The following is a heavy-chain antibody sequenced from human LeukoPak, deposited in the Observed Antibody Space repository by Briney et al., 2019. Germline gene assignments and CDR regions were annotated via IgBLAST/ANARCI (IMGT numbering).Heavy chain of an antibody. Sequence: GGSLRLSCAASGFTFSSYAMSWVRQAPGKGLEWVSAIRGSGGSTYHADSVKGRFTISRDNSKNTLYLQMNSLRAEDTAVYYCAKDRDFWSGYRNYYFDYWGQGTLVTVSS. V-gene: IGHV3-23*01. D-gene: IGHD3-3*01. CDR1: GFTFSSYA. J-gene: IGHJ4*02. CDR2: IRGSGGST. CDR3: AKDRDFWSGYRNYYFDY.